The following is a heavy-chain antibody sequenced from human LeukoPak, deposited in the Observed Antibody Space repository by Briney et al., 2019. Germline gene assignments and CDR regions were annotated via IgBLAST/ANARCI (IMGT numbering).Heavy chain of an antibody. J-gene: IGHJ3*02. CDR3: ARTTLLNFDWSPDAFDI. V-gene: IGHV4-39*01. D-gene: IGHD3-9*01. CDR1: GGSISSSSYY. Sequence: SETLSLTCTVSGGSISSSSYYWGWIRQPPGKGLEWIGSIYYSGSTYYNPSLKSRVTISVDTSKNQFSLKLSSVTAADTAVYYCARTTLLNFDWSPDAFDIWGQGTMVTVSS. CDR2: IYYSGST.